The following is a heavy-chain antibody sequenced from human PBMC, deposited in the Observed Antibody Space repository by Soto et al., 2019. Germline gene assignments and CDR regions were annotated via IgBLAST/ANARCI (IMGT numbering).Heavy chain of an antibody. CDR3: ASSRAAAQRDYYYGMDV. D-gene: IGHD6-13*01. V-gene: IGHV4-4*07. Sequence: PSETLSLTCTVSGGSICSYYWSWIRQPAGKGLEWIGRIYTSGSTNYNPSLKSRVTMSVDTSKNQFSLKLSSVTAADTAVYSCASSRAAAQRDYYYGMDVWGQGTTVTVSS. J-gene: IGHJ6*02. CDR1: GGSICSYY. CDR2: IYTSGST.